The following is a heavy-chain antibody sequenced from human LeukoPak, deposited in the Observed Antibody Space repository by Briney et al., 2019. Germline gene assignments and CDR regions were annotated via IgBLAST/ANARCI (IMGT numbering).Heavy chain of an antibody. CDR2: ISYDGTNK. V-gene: IGHV3-30*03. D-gene: IGHD2-2*02. CDR1: EFTFNNFG. Sequence: GGSLRLSCVASEFTFNNFGMHWVRQAPGKGLEWVAVISYDGTNKYYADSVKGRFTISRDNSKNTLYLQMNSLRAEDTAVYYCARVLGYCSSTSCYTGFGYWGQGTLVTVSS. J-gene: IGHJ4*02. CDR3: ARVLGYCSSTSCYTGFGY.